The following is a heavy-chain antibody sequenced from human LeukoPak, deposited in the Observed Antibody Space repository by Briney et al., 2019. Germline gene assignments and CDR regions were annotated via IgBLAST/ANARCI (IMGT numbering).Heavy chain of an antibody. Sequence: SETLSLTCAVYGGSFSGYYWSWIRQPPRKGLEWIGEINHSGSTNYNPSLKSRVAISVDTSKNQFSLKLSSVTAADTAVYYCARRSSSRPGTYYYYYYMDVWGKGTTVTVSS. CDR2: INHSGST. CDR1: GGSFSGYY. D-gene: IGHD6-13*01. CDR3: ARRSSSRPGTYYYYYYMDV. V-gene: IGHV4-34*01. J-gene: IGHJ6*03.